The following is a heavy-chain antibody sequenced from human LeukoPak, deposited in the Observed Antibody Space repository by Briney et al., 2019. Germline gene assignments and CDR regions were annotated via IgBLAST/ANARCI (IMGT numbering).Heavy chain of an antibody. D-gene: IGHD5-12*01. Sequence: SQTLSLTCAISGDSVSTNSGAWNWIRQSPSRGLEWLGRTYYRSKRSYDYAVSMTSRITINPDTSKNQFSLQLNSVTPEDTAVYYCAKDRGYDFSYGMDVWGHGTTVTVSS. CDR2: TYYRSKRSY. CDR1: GDSVSTNSGA. V-gene: IGHV6-1*01. J-gene: IGHJ6*01. CDR3: AKDRGYDFSYGMDV.